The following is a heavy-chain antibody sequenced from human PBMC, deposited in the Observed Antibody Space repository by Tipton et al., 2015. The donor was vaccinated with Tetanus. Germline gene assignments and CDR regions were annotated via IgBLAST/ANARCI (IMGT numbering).Heavy chain of an antibody. CDR2: TYYSGST. CDR1: GASIGSISYY. CDR3: AREPAATGTSLFDY. Sequence: TLSLTCTVSGASIGSISYYWSWIRQPPGKGLEWIGYTYYSGSTGYNPSLKSRVTISIDSSKNQFSLKLTSVTAADTAVYYCAREPAATGTSLFDYWGQGALVTVSS. D-gene: IGHD6-13*01. J-gene: IGHJ4*02. V-gene: IGHV4-61*01.